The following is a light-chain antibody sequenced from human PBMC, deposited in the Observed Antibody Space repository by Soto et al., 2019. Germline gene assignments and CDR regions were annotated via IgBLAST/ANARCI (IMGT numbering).Light chain of an antibody. CDR2: DAS. J-gene: IGKJ5*01. V-gene: IGKV3-11*01. Sequence: EIVLTQSPGTLSLSPGETSTLSCRASQSVRNYLAWYQQKPVQAPRLLIYDASNRATGIPARFSGTGSETEFTLTISSLQPEDFATYYCQQFNSYPITFGKGKRLEI. CDR3: QQFNSYPIT. CDR1: QSVRNY.